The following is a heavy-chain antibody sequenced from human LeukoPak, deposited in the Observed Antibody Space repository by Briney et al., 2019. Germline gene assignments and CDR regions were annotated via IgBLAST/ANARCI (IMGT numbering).Heavy chain of an antibody. V-gene: IGHV3-23*01. Sequence: PGGSLRLSCAASGFTFNIYAMSWVRQAPGKGLEWVSAVSGGGDSTYYADSVKGRFTISRDNSKNTVYLQMNSLRAEDTAVYYCAHRYSGSYRPELDYWGQGTLVTVSS. CDR2: VSGGGDST. CDR1: GFTFNIYA. D-gene: IGHD1-26*01. CDR3: AHRYSGSYRPELDY. J-gene: IGHJ4*02.